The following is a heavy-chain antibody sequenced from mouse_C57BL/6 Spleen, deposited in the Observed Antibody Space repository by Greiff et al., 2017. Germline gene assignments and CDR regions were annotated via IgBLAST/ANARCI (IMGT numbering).Heavy chain of an antibody. J-gene: IGHJ2*01. CDR2: INPSSGYT. CDR1: VYTFTSYW. Sequence: VKVVASGAELAPPGASVQLSCKASVYTFTSYWMHWVKQRPGQGLEWIGYINPSSGYTKYNQKFKDKATLTADKSSSTAYMQLSSLTSEDSAVYYCASISPFFDYWGQGTTLTVSS. V-gene: IGHV1-7*01. CDR3: ASISPFFDY.